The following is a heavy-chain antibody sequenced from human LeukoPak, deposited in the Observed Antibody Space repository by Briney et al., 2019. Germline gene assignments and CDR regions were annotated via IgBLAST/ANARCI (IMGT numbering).Heavy chain of an antibody. CDR2: IYYSGNT. V-gene: IGHV4-39*07. Sequence: PSETLSLTCTVSGDSISTSNSYWGWIRQPPGKGLEWIGSIYYSGNTYYNPSLKSRVTISVDTSKNQFSLKLSSVTAADTAVCYCARVGWLRDYDYYMDVWGKGTTVTVSS. D-gene: IGHD5-12*01. J-gene: IGHJ6*03. CDR3: ARVGWLRDYDYYMDV. CDR1: GDSISTSNSY.